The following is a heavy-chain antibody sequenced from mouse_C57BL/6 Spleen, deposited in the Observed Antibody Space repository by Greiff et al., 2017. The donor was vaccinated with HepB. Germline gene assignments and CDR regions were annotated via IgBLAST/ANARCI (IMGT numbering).Heavy chain of an antibody. CDR3: ARSDYSNYVFAY. D-gene: IGHD2-5*01. CDR1: GYTFTSYW. Sequence: VKLQQPGAELVKPGASVKLSCKASGYTFTSYWMQWVKQRPGQGLEWIGEIDPSDSYTNYNQKFKGKATLTVDTSSSTAYMQLSSLTSEDSAVYYCARSDYSNYVFAYWGQGTLVTVSA. CDR2: IDPSDSYT. J-gene: IGHJ3*01. V-gene: IGHV1-50*01.